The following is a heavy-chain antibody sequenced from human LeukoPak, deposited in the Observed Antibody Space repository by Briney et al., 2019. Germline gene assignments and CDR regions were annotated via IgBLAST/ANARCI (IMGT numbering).Heavy chain of an antibody. J-gene: IGHJ3*02. Sequence: GASVKVSCKASGYTFTSYGISWVRQAPGQGLEWMGWISAYNGNTNYAQKLQGRVTMTTDTSTSTAYMELRSLRSDDTAVYYCARSVYYDISTGYPEGAFDIWGQGTMVTVSS. CDR3: ARSVYYDISTGYPEGAFDI. CDR1: GYTFTSYG. D-gene: IGHD3-9*01. V-gene: IGHV1-18*01. CDR2: ISAYNGNT.